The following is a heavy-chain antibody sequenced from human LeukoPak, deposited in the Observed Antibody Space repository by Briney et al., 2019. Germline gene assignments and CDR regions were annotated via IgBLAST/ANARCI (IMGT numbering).Heavy chain of an antibody. Sequence: PSETLSLTCAVSGYSISSGYYWGWIRQPPGKGLEWIGSIYHSGSTYYNPSLKSRVTISVDTSKNQFSLRLSSVTAAATAVYYCARYISQGYYFDYWGQGPLVTVSS. CDR3: ARYISQGYYFDY. V-gene: IGHV4-38-2*01. CDR2: IYHSGST. CDR1: GYSISSGYY. J-gene: IGHJ4*02.